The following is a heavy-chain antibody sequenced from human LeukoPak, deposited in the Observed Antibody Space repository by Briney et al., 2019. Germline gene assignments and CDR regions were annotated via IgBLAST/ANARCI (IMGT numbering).Heavy chain of an antibody. CDR2: ITSRGEST. D-gene: IGHD3-22*01. CDR3: ARDRPNYYGSDGHYYRRDGDY. V-gene: IGHV3-23*01. Sequence: HAGGSLRLSCAAYGFTFSIYAMSWVRQAPGKELQWVSSITSRGESTWYVDSVKGRFTITRDNSENTLYLQMHSLRAEDTAVYYCARDRPNYYGSDGHYYRRDGDYWGRGTLVSVSS. CDR1: GFTFSIYA. J-gene: IGHJ4*02.